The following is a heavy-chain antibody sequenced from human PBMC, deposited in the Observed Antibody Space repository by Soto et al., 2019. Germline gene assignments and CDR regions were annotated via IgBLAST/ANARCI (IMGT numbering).Heavy chain of an antibody. CDR2: ISNDENIK. Sequence: PGGSLRLSCVASGFNFGNFGMHWVRQAPGKGLEWLTVISNDENIKQDSVRGRFAIARDNSKNTLYLHLTSLRAEDTAIYYCARGLRSVLDYWGQGTLVTVS. D-gene: IGHD2-15*01. CDR3: ARGLRSVLDY. J-gene: IGHJ4*02. CDR1: GFNFGNFG. V-gene: IGHV3-33*01.